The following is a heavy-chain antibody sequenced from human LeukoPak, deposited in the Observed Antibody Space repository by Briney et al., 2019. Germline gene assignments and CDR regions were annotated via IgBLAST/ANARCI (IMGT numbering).Heavy chain of an antibody. Sequence: SETPSLTCTVSGDSISRYYWSWIRQPAGKGLEWIGRIYNGGIITYNPSLKSRVTMSIDTSKNQFSLKLSTVTAADTAVYYCARRGYYYEYFQHWGQGTLVTVSS. J-gene: IGHJ1*01. V-gene: IGHV4-4*07. CDR3: ARRGYYYEYFQH. D-gene: IGHD3-22*01. CDR1: GDSISRYY. CDR2: IYNGGII.